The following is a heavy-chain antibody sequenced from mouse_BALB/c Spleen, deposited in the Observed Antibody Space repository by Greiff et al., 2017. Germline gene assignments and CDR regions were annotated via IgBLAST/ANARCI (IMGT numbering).Heavy chain of an antibody. CDR2: ISSGGSYT. CDR3: ARRSLLTDFDY. V-gene: IGHV5-6*01. CDR1: GFTFSSYG. Sequence: EVQLVESGGDLVKPGGSLKLSCAASGFTFSSYGMSWVRQTPDKRLEWVATISSGGSYTYYPDSVKGRFTISRDNAKNTLYLQMSSLKSEDTAMYYCARRSLLTDFDYWGQGSTLTVSS. D-gene: IGHD2-10*01. J-gene: IGHJ2*01.